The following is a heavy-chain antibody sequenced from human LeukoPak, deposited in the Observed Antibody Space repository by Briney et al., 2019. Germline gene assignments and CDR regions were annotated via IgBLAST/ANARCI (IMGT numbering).Heavy chain of an antibody. Sequence: SVKVSCKASGGTFSNYAISWVRQAPGQGLEWMGRIIPIFGTANYAQKFQGRVTITTDESTSTAYMELSSLRSEDTAVYYCARPIAAAGNDAFDIWGQGTMVTVSS. J-gene: IGHJ3*02. CDR3: ARPIAAAGNDAFDI. D-gene: IGHD6-13*01. V-gene: IGHV1-69*05. CDR2: IIPIFGTA. CDR1: GGTFSNYA.